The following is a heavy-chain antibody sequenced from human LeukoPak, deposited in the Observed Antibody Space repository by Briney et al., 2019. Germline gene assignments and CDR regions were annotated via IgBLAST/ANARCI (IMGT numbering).Heavy chain of an antibody. Sequence: GGSLRLSCAASGFTFSSYSMNWVRQAPGKGLEWVSSISSSSSYIYYADSVKGRFTISRDNAKNSLYLQMNSLRAEDTAVYYCARERWIAARTNYYYYYYMDVWGKGTTVTVSS. V-gene: IGHV3-21*01. D-gene: IGHD6-6*01. CDR1: GFTFSSYS. J-gene: IGHJ6*03. CDR2: ISSSSSYI. CDR3: ARERWIAARTNYYYYYYMDV.